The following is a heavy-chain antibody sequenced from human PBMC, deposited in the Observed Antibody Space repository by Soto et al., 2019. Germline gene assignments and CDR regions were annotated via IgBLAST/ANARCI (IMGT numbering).Heavy chain of an antibody. D-gene: IGHD4-17*01. Sequence: QVQLVESGGGAVQPGGSRRLSCAASEFTFSNYAMHWVRQAPGKGLQWLAVISYDGNNKYYADSVEGRFTISRDTSKNTVYLQMNSLRLEDTAVYYCARGPSYSDSYFDHWGQGTLVTVSS. CDR2: ISYDGNNK. CDR3: ARGPSYSDSYFDH. J-gene: IGHJ4*02. V-gene: IGHV3-30*03. CDR1: EFTFSNYA.